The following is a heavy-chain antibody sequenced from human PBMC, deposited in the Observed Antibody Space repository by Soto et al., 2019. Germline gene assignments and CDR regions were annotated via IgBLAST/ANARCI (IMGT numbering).Heavy chain of an antibody. CDR2: IIPLFGTT. CDR3: AAELGFGKLSVV. CDR1: GDTFKNCV. J-gene: IGHJ6*02. V-gene: IGHV1-69*01. Sequence: QVQVVQSGVEVRRPGSSVKDSCKASGDTFKNCVISWVRQAPGQGLEWMGGIIPLFGTTDFAQRLPGRLTITTDESTTTAYMELSRLRSADPATYYCAAELGFGKLSVVWGQGTTVIVSS. D-gene: IGHD3-10*01.